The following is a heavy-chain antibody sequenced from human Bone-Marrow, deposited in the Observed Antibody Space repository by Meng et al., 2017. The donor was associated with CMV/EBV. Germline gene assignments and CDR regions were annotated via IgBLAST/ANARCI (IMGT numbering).Heavy chain of an antibody. CDR3: ARVTLIDYDGGQFDY. V-gene: IGHV1-18*01. Sequence: ASVKVSCKASGYTFTSYGISWVRQAPGQGLEWMGWISAYNGNTNYAQKLQGRVTMTTDTSTSTDYMELRSLRSDDTAVYYCARVTLIDYDGGQFDYWGQGTLVTVSS. J-gene: IGHJ4*02. CDR1: GYTFTSYG. CDR2: ISAYNGNT. D-gene: IGHD3-3*01.